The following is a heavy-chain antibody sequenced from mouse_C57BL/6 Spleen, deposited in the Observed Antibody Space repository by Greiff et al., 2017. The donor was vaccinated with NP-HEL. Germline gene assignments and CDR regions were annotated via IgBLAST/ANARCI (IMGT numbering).Heavy chain of an antibody. CDR2: IHPNSGST. D-gene: IGHD3-2*02. V-gene: IGHV1-64*01. Sequence: QVQLQQPGAELVKPGASVKLSCKASGYTFTSYWMHWVKQRPGQGLEWIGIIHPNSGSTNYNEKFKSKATLTVDKSSSTAYMQLRSLTSEDSAVYYCARRDGSEGYFDYWGKGTTLTVSS. J-gene: IGHJ2*01. CDR3: ARRDGSEGYFDY. CDR1: GYTFTSYW.